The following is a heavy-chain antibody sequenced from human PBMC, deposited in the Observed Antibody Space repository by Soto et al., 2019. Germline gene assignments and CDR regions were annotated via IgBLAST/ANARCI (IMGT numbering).Heavy chain of an antibody. D-gene: IGHD5-12*01. V-gene: IGHV3-30*03. CDR2: IPFDGTNK. CDR1: GFTFSNYG. CDR3: ARDYYRFNSGYGFSMDV. J-gene: IGHJ6*02. Sequence: GGSLRLSCVASGFTFSNYGMHWVRQAPGKGLEWVAVIPFDGTNKHYADSVKGRFTISRDNAKNTLYLQMNSLRAEDTAVYYCARDYYRFNSGYGFSMDVWGQGTTVTVSS.